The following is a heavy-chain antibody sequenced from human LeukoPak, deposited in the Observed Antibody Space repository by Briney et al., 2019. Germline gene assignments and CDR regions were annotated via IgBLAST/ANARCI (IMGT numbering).Heavy chain of an antibody. Sequence: GGSLRLSCAASGFTFSSYWMHWVRQAPGKGLVWVSRINSDGSSTSYADSVKGRFTISRDNAKNTLYLQMNSLRAEDTAVYYCAGSYGDYSPGDYWGQGTLVTVSS. J-gene: IGHJ4*02. D-gene: IGHD4-17*01. CDR1: GFTFSSYW. CDR3: AGSYGDYSPGDY. CDR2: INSDGSST. V-gene: IGHV3-74*01.